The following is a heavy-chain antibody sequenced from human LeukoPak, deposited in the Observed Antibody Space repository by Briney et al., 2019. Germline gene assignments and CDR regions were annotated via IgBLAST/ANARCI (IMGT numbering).Heavy chain of an antibody. D-gene: IGHD3-16*02. V-gene: IGHV1-18*01. CDR3: AREGVELSSPFDY. CDR2: ISAYNGNT. CDR1: GYNFITYG. Sequence: ASVKVSCKASGYNFITYGITWVRQAPGQGLEWMGWISAYNGNTNYAQKFQGRVPMTTDTSTSTVYMELRRLRSDDTAVYYCAREGVELSSPFDYWGQGTLVTVSS. J-gene: IGHJ4*02.